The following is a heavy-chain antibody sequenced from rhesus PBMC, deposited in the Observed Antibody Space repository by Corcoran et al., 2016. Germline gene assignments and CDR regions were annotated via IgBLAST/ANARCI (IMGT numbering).Heavy chain of an antibody. V-gene: IGHV4-160*01. CDR2: IYCSSGST. J-gene: IGHJ6*01. Sequence: QVQLQESGPGLVKPSETLSLTCAVSCGSFSSYWWAWIRPPQGHGLEWLGSIYCSSGSTEYNPSLKSRATISRDTSKNQFSLKLSSVTAADTAVYYCARDYYKSHYYGLDSWGQGVVVTVSS. CDR3: ARDYYKSHYYGLDS. CDR1: CGSFSSYW. D-gene: IGHD1-44*01.